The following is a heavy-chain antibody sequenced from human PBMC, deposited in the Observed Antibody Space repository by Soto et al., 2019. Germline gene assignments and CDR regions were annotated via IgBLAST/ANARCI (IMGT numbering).Heavy chain of an antibody. Sequence: SVKVSCKASGGTFSSYAISWVRQAPGQGLEWMGGIIPIFGTANYAQKFQGRVTITADESTSTAYMELSSLRSEDTAVYYCARGFFTQLGPYYYYGMDVWGQGTTVTV. D-gene: IGHD6-6*01. CDR2: IIPIFGTA. V-gene: IGHV1-69*13. CDR1: GGTFSSYA. J-gene: IGHJ6*02. CDR3: ARGFFTQLGPYYYYGMDV.